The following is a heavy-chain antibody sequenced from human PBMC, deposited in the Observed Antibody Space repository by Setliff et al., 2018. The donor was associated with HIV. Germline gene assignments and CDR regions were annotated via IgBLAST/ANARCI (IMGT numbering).Heavy chain of an antibody. CDR3: ARHPIHTYGYGAFDF. Sequence: PGESLKISCEGSGYSFSRYWIGWVRQMPGNGLEWMAVIYPGDSSSKYSPSFQGQVTISVDTSISTAYLQWNSLKASDTAIYYCARHPIHTYGYGAFDFWGRGTLVTVSS. CDR1: GYSFSRYW. CDR2: IYPGDSSS. V-gene: IGHV5-51*01. J-gene: IGHJ4*02. D-gene: IGHD5-18*01.